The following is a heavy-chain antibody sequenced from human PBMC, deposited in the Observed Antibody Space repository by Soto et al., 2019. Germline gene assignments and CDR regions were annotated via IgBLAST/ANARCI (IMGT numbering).Heavy chain of an antibody. J-gene: IGHJ4*02. V-gene: IGHV3-33*08. CDR1: GLTFSSYG. CDR2: IWYDGSNK. Sequence: GGSLRLSCAASGLTFSSYGVRWVSQAPGKGLEWVAVIWYDGSNKYYADSVKGRFTISRDNSKNTLYLQMNSLRAEDTAVYYCAREAYRTGDYWGQGTLVTVSS. CDR3: AREAYRTGDY.